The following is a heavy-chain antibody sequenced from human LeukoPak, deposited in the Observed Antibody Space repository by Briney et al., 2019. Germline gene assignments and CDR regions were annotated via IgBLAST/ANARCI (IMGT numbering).Heavy chain of an antibody. CDR1: GFTFSDYY. Sequence: GGSPRLSCAASGFTFSDYYMSWIRQAPGKGLEWVSYISSSGYTIYYADSVKGRFAISRDNAKNSLYLQMNSLRAEDTAVYYCARDKGDGYITYSFDYWGQGTLVTVSS. V-gene: IGHV3-11*01. CDR3: ARDKGDGYITYSFDY. D-gene: IGHD5-24*01. J-gene: IGHJ4*02. CDR2: ISSSGYTI.